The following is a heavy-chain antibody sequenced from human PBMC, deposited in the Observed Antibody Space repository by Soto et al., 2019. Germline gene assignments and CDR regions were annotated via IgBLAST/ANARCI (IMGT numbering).Heavy chain of an antibody. CDR3: AKNNMGHYLDY. CDR2: ISGSGGTT. J-gene: IGHJ4*02. V-gene: IGHV3-23*01. CDR1: GFTFSNYA. D-gene: IGHD3-10*01. Sequence: EVQVLESGGALVQPGGSLRLSCAASGFTFSNYAMSWVRQAPGKGLEWVSSISGSGGTTYYADSVKGRLTLSRDNSKNTLYLQMNSLRVEDTAVYYCAKNNMGHYLDYWGQGTLVTVSS.